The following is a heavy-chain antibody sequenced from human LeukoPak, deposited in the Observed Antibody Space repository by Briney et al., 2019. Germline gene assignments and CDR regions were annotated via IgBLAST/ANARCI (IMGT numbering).Heavy chain of an antibody. CDR3: AKAYTRSWYAAFDI. CDR2: ITDSGGAT. Sequence: GGSLRLSCAASGFAFTDYAISWLRQAPGKGLEWVSAITDSGGATYYADSVKGRFTISRDNSKNTLYLQMSSLRGDDTAIYYCAKAYTRSWYAAFDIWGQGTMVTISS. J-gene: IGHJ3*02. V-gene: IGHV3-23*01. D-gene: IGHD6-13*01. CDR1: GFAFTDYA.